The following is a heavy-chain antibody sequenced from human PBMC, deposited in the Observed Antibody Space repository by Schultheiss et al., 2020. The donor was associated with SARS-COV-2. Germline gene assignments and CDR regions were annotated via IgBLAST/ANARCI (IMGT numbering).Heavy chain of an antibody. CDR2: ISYDGSNK. J-gene: IGHJ4*02. D-gene: IGHD3-10*01. CDR1: GFTFSSYG. CDR3: AEAGRRVRGVIITEDFYFAY. Sequence: GESLKISCAASGFTFSSYGMHWVRQAPGKGLEWVAVISYDGSNKYYPDSVKGRFTISRDNSKNTLYLQMNSLRAEDTAVYYCAEAGRRVRGVIITEDFYFAYWGQGTLVTVSS. V-gene: IGHV3-30*18.